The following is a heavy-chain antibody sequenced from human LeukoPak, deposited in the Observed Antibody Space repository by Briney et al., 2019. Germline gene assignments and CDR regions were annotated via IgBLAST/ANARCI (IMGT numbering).Heavy chain of an antibody. Sequence: PSETLSLTCTVSGGSISSYYWSWIRPPPGKGLEWIGYIYYSGSANYNPSLKSRVTISVDTSKNQFSLKLNSVTAADTAVYYCARAAGYRFDYWGQGTLVTVSS. D-gene: IGHD5-12*01. V-gene: IGHV4-59*01. J-gene: IGHJ4*02. CDR1: GGSISSYY. CDR3: ARAAGYRFDY. CDR2: IYYSGSA.